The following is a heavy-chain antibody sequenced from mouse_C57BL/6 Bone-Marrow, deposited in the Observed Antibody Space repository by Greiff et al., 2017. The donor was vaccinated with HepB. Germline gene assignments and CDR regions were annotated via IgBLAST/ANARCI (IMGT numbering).Heavy chain of an antibody. J-gene: IGHJ3*01. V-gene: IGHV5-15*01. Sequence: EVHLVESGGGLVQPGGSLKLSCAASGFTFSDYGMAWVRQAPRKGPEWVAFISNLAYSIYYADTVTGRFTISRENAKNTLYLEMSSLRSEDTAMYDCARDSQNLPGFAYWGQGNLVTVSA. CDR1: GFTFSDYG. CDR2: ISNLAYSI. CDR3: ARDSQNLPGFAY.